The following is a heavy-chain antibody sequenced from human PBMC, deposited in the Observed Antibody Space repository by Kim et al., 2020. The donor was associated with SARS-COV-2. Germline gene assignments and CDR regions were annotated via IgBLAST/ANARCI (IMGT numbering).Heavy chain of an antibody. CDR2: ISSSSSYI. Sequence: GGSLRLSCAASGFTFSSYSMNWVRQAPGKGLEWVSSISSSSSYIYYADSVQGRVTISRDNAKSSLYLQMNSLRAEDTAVYYCARDPLDGSGSSFDYWGQGTVVTVSS. V-gene: IGHV3-21*01. CDR1: GFTFSSYS. J-gene: IGHJ4*02. D-gene: IGHD3-10*01. CDR3: ARDPLDGSGSSFDY.